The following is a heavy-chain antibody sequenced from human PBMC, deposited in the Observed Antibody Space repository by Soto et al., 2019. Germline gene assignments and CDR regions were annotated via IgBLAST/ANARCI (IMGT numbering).Heavy chain of an antibody. CDR1: GYTYPVYY. Sequence: ASVTVSCKASGYTYPVYYRHWVRQNPGQGLEWMGWINPNSGGTNYAQKFQGWVTMTRDTSISTAYMELSRLRSDDTAVYYCARDGAVAGPPSYMDVWGKGTTVTVSS. CDR3: ARDGAVAGPPSYMDV. J-gene: IGHJ6*03. D-gene: IGHD6-19*01. V-gene: IGHV1-2*04. CDR2: INPNSGGT.